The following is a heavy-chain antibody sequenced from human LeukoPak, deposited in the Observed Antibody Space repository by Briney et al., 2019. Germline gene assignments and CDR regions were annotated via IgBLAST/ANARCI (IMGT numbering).Heavy chain of an antibody. D-gene: IGHD3-9*01. Sequence: ASVKVSCKASGYTFTSYGISWVRQAPGQGLEWMGGIIPIFGTANYAQKFQGRVTITADESTSTAYMELSSLRSEDTAVYYCARRSRGGRDILTAPPPKYYYYMDVWGKGTTVTVSS. CDR3: ARRSRGGRDILTAPPPKYYYYMDV. V-gene: IGHV1-69*13. J-gene: IGHJ6*03. CDR2: IIPIFGTA. CDR1: GYTFTSYG.